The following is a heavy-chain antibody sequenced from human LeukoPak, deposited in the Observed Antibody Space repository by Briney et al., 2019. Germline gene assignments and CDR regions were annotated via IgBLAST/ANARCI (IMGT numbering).Heavy chain of an antibody. Sequence: ASVTVSCKASGYTFTGYYIHWVRQAPGPGLGWMGVINPNSGGTNDAQKCQGRVSRTRDTSISTAYMELSRLRSDDTAVYYCASYHTMVRGLSDWGQGTLVTVSS. J-gene: IGHJ4*02. V-gene: IGHV1-2*02. D-gene: IGHD3-10*01. CDR2: INPNSGGT. CDR3: ASYHTMVRGLSD. CDR1: GYTFTGYY.